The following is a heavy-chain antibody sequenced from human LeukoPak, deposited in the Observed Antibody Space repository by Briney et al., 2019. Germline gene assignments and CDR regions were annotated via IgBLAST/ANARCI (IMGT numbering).Heavy chain of an antibody. CDR3: AKGGQDYFDY. CDR2: ISGSGDST. Sequence: PGGSLRLSCAASGFTFSNYAMSWVRQAPGKGLEWVSAISGSGDSTYYTDSVKGRFTISRANSKNTLYLQMNSLRAEDTAVYYCAKGGQDYFDYWGQGTLVTVSS. V-gene: IGHV3-23*01. D-gene: IGHD3-16*01. J-gene: IGHJ4*02. CDR1: GFTFSNYA.